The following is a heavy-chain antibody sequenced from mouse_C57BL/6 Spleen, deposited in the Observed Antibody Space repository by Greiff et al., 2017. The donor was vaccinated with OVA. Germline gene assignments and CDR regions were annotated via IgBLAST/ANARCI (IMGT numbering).Heavy chain of an antibody. J-gene: IGHJ2*01. CDR2: IYPGDGDT. CDR1: GYAFSSSW. V-gene: IGHV1-82*01. D-gene: IGHD2-14*01. CDR3: ARRVLKVPYYFDY. Sequence: VQRVESGPELVKPGASVKISCKASGYAFSSSWMNWVKQRPGKGLEWIGRIYPGDGDTNYNGKFKGKATLTADKSSSTAYMQLSSLTSEDSAVYFCARRVLKVPYYFDYWGQGTTLTVSS.